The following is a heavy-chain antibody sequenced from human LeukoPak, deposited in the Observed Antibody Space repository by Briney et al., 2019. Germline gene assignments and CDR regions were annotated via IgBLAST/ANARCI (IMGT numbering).Heavy chain of an antibody. V-gene: IGHV4-59*01. CDR1: GGSISSYY. CDR2: IYNSGST. J-gene: IGHJ6*03. D-gene: IGHD4-11*01. Sequence: PSETLSLTCTVSGGSISSYYWSWLRQSPGKGLEWIGYIYNSGSTNYNPSLKSRVTISVDTSKNQFSLKLSSVTAADTAVYYCAKSYSYYYYYMDVWGKGTTVIVSS. CDR3: AKSYSYYYYYMDV.